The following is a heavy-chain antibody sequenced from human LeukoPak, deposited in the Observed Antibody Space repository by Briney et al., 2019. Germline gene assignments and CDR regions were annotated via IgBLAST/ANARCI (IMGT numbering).Heavy chain of an antibody. Sequence: ASVKVSCKASGYTFTGYYMHWVRQAPGQGLEWMGWINPNSGGTNYAQKFQGWVTMTRDTSISTAYMELSRLRSDDTAVYYCARAEARYYDILTGYWGIDYYGMDVWGKGTTVTASS. V-gene: IGHV1-2*04. CDR3: ARAEARYYDILTGYWGIDYYGMDV. CDR2: INPNSGGT. CDR1: GYTFTGYY. J-gene: IGHJ6*04. D-gene: IGHD3-9*01.